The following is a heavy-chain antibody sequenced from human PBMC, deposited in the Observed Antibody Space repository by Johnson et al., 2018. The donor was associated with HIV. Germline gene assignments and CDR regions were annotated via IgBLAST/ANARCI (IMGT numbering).Heavy chain of an antibody. J-gene: IGHJ3*02. Sequence: VQLVESGGGVVRPGGSLRLSCAASGFTFDDYGMSWVRQAPGKGLEWVSGINWNGGSTYYADSVKGRFTISRGNAKNALYLQMNSLRTEDTAVYYCARVRGGTGHGAFDIWGQGTMVTVSS. V-gene: IGHV3-20*04. CDR2: INWNGGST. CDR1: GFTFDDYG. CDR3: ARVRGGTGHGAFDI.